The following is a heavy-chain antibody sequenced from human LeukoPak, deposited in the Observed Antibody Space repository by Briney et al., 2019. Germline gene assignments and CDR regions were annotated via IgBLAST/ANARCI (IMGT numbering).Heavy chain of an antibody. J-gene: IGHJ3*02. CDR2: IYYSGST. CDR3: ARELRFLEWLLSTGPSNAFDI. Sequence: SSETLSLTCTVSGGSISSYYWSWIRQPPGKGLEWIGYIYYSGSTNYNPSLKSRVTISVDTTKNQFSLKVSSVTAADTAVYYCARELRFLEWLLSTGPSNAFDIWGQGTMVTVSS. V-gene: IGHV4-59*01. D-gene: IGHD3-3*01. CDR1: GGSISSYY.